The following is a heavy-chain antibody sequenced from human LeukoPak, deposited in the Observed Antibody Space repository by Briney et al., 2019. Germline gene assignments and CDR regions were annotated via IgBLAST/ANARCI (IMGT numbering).Heavy chain of an antibody. CDR2: SNPNSGGT. V-gene: IGHV1-2*02. D-gene: IGHD1-1*01. Sequence: ASVKFSCKASGYSFTGYYVHWGRQAPGQGLEWLGWSNPNSGGTHYAQKFQCRVTVTRDTSVSTAYMQLNSLRSEDPALYYCASPMTGTGLTYYYYGMDIWGQGTTVTVSS. J-gene: IGHJ6*02. CDR3: ASPMTGTGLTYYYYGMDI. CDR1: GYSFTGYY.